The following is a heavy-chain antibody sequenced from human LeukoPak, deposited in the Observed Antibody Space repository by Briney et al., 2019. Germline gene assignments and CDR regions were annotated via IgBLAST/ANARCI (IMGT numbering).Heavy chain of an antibody. CDR1: GGSISSYY. Sequence: PSETLSLTCTVSGGSISSYYWSWIRQPPGKGLEWIGYIYYSGSTDYNPSLKSRVTISVDTSKNQFSLKLSSVTAADTAVYYCARHGYGSGSYYTAYYYGMDVWGQGTTVTVSS. J-gene: IGHJ6*02. D-gene: IGHD3-10*01. CDR3: ARHGYGSGSYYTAYYYGMDV. CDR2: IYYSGST. V-gene: IGHV4-59*08.